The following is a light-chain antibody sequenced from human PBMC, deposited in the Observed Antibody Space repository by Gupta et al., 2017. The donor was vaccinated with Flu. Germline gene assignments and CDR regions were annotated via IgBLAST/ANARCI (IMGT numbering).Light chain of an antibody. CDR3: QQRYRNHFSVI. J-gene: IGKJ2*01. V-gene: IGKV1-39*01. CDR1: QSISSY. Sequence: DIQMTQSPSSLSASVGDRVTITCRASQSISSYLNWYQQKPGKAPKLLIYAASSLQRGVPSRFSGSGDGTDFNLTISSRQPEDFESYYCQQRYRNHFSVIFGQGTKLEIK. CDR2: AAS.